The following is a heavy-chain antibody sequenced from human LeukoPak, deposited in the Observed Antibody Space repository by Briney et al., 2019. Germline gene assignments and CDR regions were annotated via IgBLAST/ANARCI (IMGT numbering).Heavy chain of an antibody. Sequence: SETLSLTCTVSGGSISSYYWSWIRQPPGKGLEWIGYISYSRSPNYNPSLKSRVTISVDTSKNQFSLKLSSVTAADTAVYYCARDSSGYCSGGSCLQNWFDPWGQGTLVTVSS. D-gene: IGHD2-15*01. J-gene: IGHJ5*02. CDR3: ARDSSGYCSGGSCLQNWFDP. CDR2: ISYSRSP. CDR1: GGSISSYY. V-gene: IGHV4-59*01.